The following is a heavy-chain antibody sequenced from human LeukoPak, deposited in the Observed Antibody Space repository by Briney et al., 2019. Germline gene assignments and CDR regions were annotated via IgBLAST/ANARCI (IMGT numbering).Heavy chain of an antibody. Sequence: GGSLRLSCAASGFTFSNYWMHWDRQAPGKGLVWVSRINSDGSSTNYADSVKGRFTISRDNAKNSLYLQMNSLRAEDTAVYYCARDPYSGSYGNYYYYFMDVWGKGTTVTISS. J-gene: IGHJ6*03. CDR3: ARDPYSGSYGNYYYYFMDV. V-gene: IGHV3-74*01. CDR1: GFTFSNYW. D-gene: IGHD1-26*01. CDR2: INSDGSST.